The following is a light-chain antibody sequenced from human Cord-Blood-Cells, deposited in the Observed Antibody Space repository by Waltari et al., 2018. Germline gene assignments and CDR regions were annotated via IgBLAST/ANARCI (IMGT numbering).Light chain of an antibody. CDR1: SSNAGSYNL. J-gene: IGLJ2*01. CDR2: AGS. V-gene: IGLV2-23*01. Sequence: QSALTQPASVSWSPGQSITISFTGTSSNAGSYNLSSWYQQHPGKAPKLMIYAGSKRPSGVSNRFSGSKSGNTASLTISGHQAEDEADYYCCAYAGSSTVVFGGGTKLTVL. CDR3: CAYAGSSTVV.